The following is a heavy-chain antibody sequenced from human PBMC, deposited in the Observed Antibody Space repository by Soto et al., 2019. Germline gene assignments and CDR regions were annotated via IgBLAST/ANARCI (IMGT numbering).Heavy chain of an antibody. V-gene: IGHV4-61*01. Sequence: QVQLQESGPGLVKPSETLSLTCTVSGGSVSSGSYYWSWIRQPPGKGLEWIGYIYYSGSTNYNPSLKSRVTIAVDTTKNQFSLKLSSVTAADTAVYYCARSNPIIAAAVDYCGQGTLVTVSS. J-gene: IGHJ4*02. CDR1: GGSVSSGSYY. D-gene: IGHD6-13*01. CDR2: IYYSGST. CDR3: ARSNPIIAAAVDY.